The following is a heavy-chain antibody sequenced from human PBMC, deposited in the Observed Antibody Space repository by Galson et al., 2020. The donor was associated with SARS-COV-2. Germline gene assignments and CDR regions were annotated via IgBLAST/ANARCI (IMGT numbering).Heavy chain of an antibody. J-gene: IGHJ6*02. CDR3: ARIGGRWGDDYYGMDV. V-gene: IGHV3-48*03. Sequence: GGSLRLSCAASGFTFSSYEMNWVRQAPGKALDWVSYISSSGSTIYYADSVKGRFTISRDNAKNSLYLQMNSLRAEDTAVYYCARIGGRWGDDYYGMDVWGQGTTVTVSS. CDR1: GFTFSSYE. CDR2: ISSSGSTI. D-gene: IGHD3-16*01.